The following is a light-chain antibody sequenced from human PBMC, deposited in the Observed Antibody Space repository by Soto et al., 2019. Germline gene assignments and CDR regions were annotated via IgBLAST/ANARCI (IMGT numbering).Light chain of an antibody. J-gene: IGLJ2*01. CDR1: SSDVGGYNY. Sequence: QSVLTQPRSVSGSPGQSVTISCTGTSSDVGGYNYVSWYQQHPGKAPKLMIYDVSKRPSGVPDRFSGSKSGNTASLTISGLQSEDEAAYYCCSYAGRYSVFGGGTKVTVL. V-gene: IGLV2-11*01. CDR3: CSYAGRYSV. CDR2: DVS.